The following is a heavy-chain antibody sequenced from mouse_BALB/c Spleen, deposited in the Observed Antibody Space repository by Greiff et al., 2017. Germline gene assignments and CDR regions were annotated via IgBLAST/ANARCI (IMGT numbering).Heavy chain of an antibody. CDR2: IDPANGNT. D-gene: IGHD1-1*01. J-gene: IGHJ2*01. Sequence: VQLQQSGAELVKPGASVKLSCTASGFNIKDTYMHWVKQRPEQGLEWIGRIDPANGNTKYDPKFQGKATITADTSSNTAYLQLSSLTSEDTAVYYCARLGYYGSTYYFDYWGQGTTLTVSS. CDR3: ARLGYYGSTYYFDY. CDR1: GFNIKDTY. V-gene: IGHV14-3*02.